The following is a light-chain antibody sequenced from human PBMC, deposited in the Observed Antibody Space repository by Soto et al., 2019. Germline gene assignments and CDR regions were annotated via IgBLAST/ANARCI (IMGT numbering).Light chain of an antibody. V-gene: IGKV3-20*01. J-gene: IGKJ4*01. Sequence: EIVLTQSPGTLSLSPAERATLSCRASQSVSSSYLAWYQQKPGQAPRLLIYGASSRATGIPDRFSGSGSGTDFTLTISRLEPEDFAVYYCHHYDSSPLTFGGGTKVEIK. CDR2: GAS. CDR3: HHYDSSPLT. CDR1: QSVSSSY.